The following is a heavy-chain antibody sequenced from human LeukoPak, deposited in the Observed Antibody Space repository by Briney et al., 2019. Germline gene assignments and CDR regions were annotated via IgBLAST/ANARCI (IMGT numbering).Heavy chain of an antibody. J-gene: IGHJ4*02. CDR1: GFTFSSYA. CDR3: AKALYGGHDY. V-gene: IGHV3-30*04. D-gene: IGHD4-23*01. Sequence: GGSLRLSCAASGFTFSSYAMHWVRQAPGKGLEWVAVISYDGSNKYYADSVKGRFTISRDNSKNTLSLQMNSLRAEDTAVYYCAKALYGGHDYWGQGTLVTVSS. CDR2: ISYDGSNK.